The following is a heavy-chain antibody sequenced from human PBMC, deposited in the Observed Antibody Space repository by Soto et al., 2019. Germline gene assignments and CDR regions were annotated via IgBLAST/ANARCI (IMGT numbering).Heavy chain of an antibody. J-gene: IGHJ4*02. CDR2: ISSSGSTI. CDR3: ASRRYTGTPRYYFDY. Sequence: LRLSCAASGFTFSDYYMSWIRQAPGKGLEWVSYISSSGSTIYYADSVKGRFTISRDNAKNSLYLQMNSLRAEDTAVYYCASRRYTGTPRYYFDYWGQGTLVTVSS. V-gene: IGHV3-11*01. CDR1: GFTFSDYY. D-gene: IGHD1-1*01.